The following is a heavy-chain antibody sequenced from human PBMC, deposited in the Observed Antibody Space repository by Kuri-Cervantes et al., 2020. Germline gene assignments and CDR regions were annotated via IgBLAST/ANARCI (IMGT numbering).Heavy chain of an antibody. Sequence: ASVKVSCKASGYTFTSYDINWVRQATGQGLEWMGWMNPNSGNTGYAQKFQGRVTMTRNTSISTAYMELSSLRSEDTAVYYCAREEPRATYYYDSSGLCFDYWGQGTLVTVSS. V-gene: IGHV1-8*01. D-gene: IGHD3-22*01. CDR3: AREEPRATYYYDSSGLCFDY. J-gene: IGHJ4*02. CDR2: MNPNSGNT. CDR1: GYTFTSYD.